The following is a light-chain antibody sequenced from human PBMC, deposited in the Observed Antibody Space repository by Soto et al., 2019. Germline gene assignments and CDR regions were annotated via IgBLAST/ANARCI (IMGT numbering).Light chain of an antibody. CDR1: QSVSSN. CDR2: GAS. V-gene: IGKV3-15*01. CDR3: QQYNNWPRT. Sequence: EIVLTQSPATLSVSPGERATLSCRASQSVSSNLAWYQQKPGQAPRLLIYGASTRATDIPARFSGSGSGTEFTLTISSLQSEDFVVYYCQQYNNWPRTFGQGTKVDIK. J-gene: IGKJ1*01.